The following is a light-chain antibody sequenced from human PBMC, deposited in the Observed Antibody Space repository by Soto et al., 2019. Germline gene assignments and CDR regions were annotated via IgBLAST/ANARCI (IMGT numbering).Light chain of an antibody. V-gene: IGLV4-69*01. J-gene: IGLJ3*02. CDR2: LNSDGSH. Sequence: QPVLTQSPSASASLGASVKLTCTLSSGHSSYAIAWHQQQPEKGPRYLMKLNSDGSHSKGDGIPDRFSGSSSGAERYLTISSLQSEDEADYYCQTSGTGTWVFGGGTQLTVL. CDR1: SGHSSYA. CDR3: QTSGTGTWV.